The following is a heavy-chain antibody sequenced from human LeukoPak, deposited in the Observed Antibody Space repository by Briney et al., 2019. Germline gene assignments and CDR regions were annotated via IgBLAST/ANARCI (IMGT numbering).Heavy chain of an antibody. CDR3: TRDQGPRITATDTDS. J-gene: IGHJ5*01. CDR2: IYTSGST. V-gene: IGHV4-4*07. D-gene: IGHD6-13*01. CDR1: GGSISSYY. Sequence: SETLSLTCTVSGGSISSYYWSWIRQPAGKGLEWIGRIYTSGSTNYNPSLKSRVTMSVDTSKNQLSLRLSSVTAADTAVYYCTRDQGPRITATDTDSWGQGTLVTVSS.